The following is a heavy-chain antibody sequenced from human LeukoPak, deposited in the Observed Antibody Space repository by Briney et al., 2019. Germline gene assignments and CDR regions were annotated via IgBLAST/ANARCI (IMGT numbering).Heavy chain of an antibody. J-gene: IGHJ4*02. CDR3: ARSNQADDY. Sequence: PGGSLRLSCAASGFTFSSYAMSWVRHVPGKGLVWGSRINTGGSSTTYADSVKGRFTISRDNAKNTLYLQMDSLRAEHTGVYYCARSNQADDYWGQGTLVTVSS. CDR1: GFTFSSYA. V-gene: IGHV3-74*01. D-gene: IGHD1-14*01. CDR2: INTGGSST.